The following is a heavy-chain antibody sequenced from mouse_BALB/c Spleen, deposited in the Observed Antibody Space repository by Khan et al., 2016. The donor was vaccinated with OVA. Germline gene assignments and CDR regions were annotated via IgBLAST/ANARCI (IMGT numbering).Heavy chain of an antibody. J-gene: IGHJ4*01. CDR3: SREDYGPQYYSMDY. V-gene: IGHV5-17*02. Sequence: EVELVESGGGLVQPGGSRKLSCAASGFTFSSFGMYWVRQAPEKGLEWVAYISSGSATIYYADTVKGRFTISRDNPKNPLFLQMTRLRSEDTAMYYCSREDYGPQYYSMDYWGQGTSVIVSA. CDR2: ISSGSATI. CDR1: GFTFSSFG. D-gene: IGHD1-1*02.